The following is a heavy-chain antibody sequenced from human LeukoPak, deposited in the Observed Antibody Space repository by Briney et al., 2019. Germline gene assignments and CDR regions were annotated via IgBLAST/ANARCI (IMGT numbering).Heavy chain of an antibody. CDR2: IYSSGST. CDR1: GGSISSYY. V-gene: IGHV4-59*08. D-gene: IGHD2-15*01. Sequence: PSDTLSLTCTVSGGSISSYYWSWIRQPPGKGLEWIGYIYSSGSTKYNPSLNSRVTISVDTSKNQFSLKVHSVTAADTAMYYCARHPRSCTGGGTCYSWFDASGQGTLVTVSS. J-gene: IGHJ5*02. CDR3: ARHPRSCTGGGTCYSWFDA.